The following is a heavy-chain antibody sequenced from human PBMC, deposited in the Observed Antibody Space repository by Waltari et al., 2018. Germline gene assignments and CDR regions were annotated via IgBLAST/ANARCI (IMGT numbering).Heavy chain of an antibody. CDR1: GFTFDSYG. Sequence: QVQLVESGGGVVQSGRALRLSCVASGFTFDSYGMHWVRQAPGKGRGLVAVIWFDGSAKYDADSVKGRFTVSRDNSKNTFYLQLNSLRAEDTAVYYCARDMHSSSSALGWLDPWGQGTLVTVSS. CDR2: IWFDGSAK. V-gene: IGHV3-33*01. J-gene: IGHJ5*02. CDR3: ARDMHSSSSALGWLDP. D-gene: IGHD6-6*01.